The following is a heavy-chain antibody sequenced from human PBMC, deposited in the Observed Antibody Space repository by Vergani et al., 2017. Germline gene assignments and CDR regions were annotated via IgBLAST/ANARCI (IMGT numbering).Heavy chain of an antibody. CDR1: GAPISYWC. CDR3: ARQKDGRSWFDP. D-gene: IGHD2-15*01. J-gene: IGHJ5*02. V-gene: IGHV4-4*07. Sequence: QVQMQESGPGLVKTSETLSLTCSASGAPISYWCWSWLRQPAGKGLEWIGRLCPSGSTNYKPSLKSRVTMSIDTSKNQFSLKLTSVTAADTAVYYCARQKDGRSWFDPWGQGTLVTVSS. CDR2: LCPSGST.